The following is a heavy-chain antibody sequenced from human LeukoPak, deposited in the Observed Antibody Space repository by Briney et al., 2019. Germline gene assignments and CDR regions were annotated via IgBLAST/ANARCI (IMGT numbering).Heavy chain of an antibody. CDR2: ISSSGSTI. CDR3: ARLSEMLRGPEVIYYFEH. Sequence: GGSLRLSCAASGFTFSSYEMNWVLQAPGKGLEWVSYISSSGSTIFYADSVKGRFTISRDNAKNSVYLQMNSLRAEDTAVYYCARLSEMLRGPEVIYYFEHWGQGTLVTVSS. J-gene: IGHJ4*02. V-gene: IGHV3-48*03. CDR1: GFTFSSYE. D-gene: IGHD3-10*01.